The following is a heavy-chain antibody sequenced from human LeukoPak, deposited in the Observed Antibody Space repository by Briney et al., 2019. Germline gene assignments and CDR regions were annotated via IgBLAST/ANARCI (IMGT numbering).Heavy chain of an antibody. CDR1: GFTVSSNY. D-gene: IGHD3-10*01. Sequence: GGSLRLSCAASGFTVSSNYMSWVRQAPGKGLEWVSVIYSGGSTYYADSVKGRFTISRDNSKNTLYLQMNSLRAEDTAVYYCARGAPESGFAFGIWGQGTMVTVSS. J-gene: IGHJ3*02. CDR3: ARGAPESGFAFGI. V-gene: IGHV3-53*01. CDR2: IYSGGST.